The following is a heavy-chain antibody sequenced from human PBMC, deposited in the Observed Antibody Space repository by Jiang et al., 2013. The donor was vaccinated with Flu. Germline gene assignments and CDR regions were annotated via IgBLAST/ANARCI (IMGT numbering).Heavy chain of an antibody. CDR2: IIPIFGTA. D-gene: IGHD3-3*01. Sequence: PGASMKVSCKASGGTFSSYAISWVRQAPGQGLEWMGGIIPIFGTANYAQKFQGRVTITADESTSTAYMELSSLRSEDTAVYYCARDFWSGYYYKAFDIWGQGTMVTVSS. CDR3: ARDFWSGYYYKAFDI. V-gene: IGHV1-69*13. CDR1: GGTFSSYA. J-gene: IGHJ3*02.